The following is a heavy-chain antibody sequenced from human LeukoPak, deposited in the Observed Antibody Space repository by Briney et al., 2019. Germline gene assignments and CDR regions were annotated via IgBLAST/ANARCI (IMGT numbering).Heavy chain of an antibody. CDR1: GFTFSSYA. V-gene: IGHV3-30*01. CDR3: ASGPLPEHYYYYYMDV. Sequence: PGGSLRLSCAASGFTFSSYAMHWVRQAPGKGLEWVAVISYDGSNKYYADSVKGRFTISRDNSKNTLYLQMNSLRAEDTAVYYCASGPLPEHYYYYYMDVWGKGTTVTVSS. D-gene: IGHD2-15*01. CDR2: ISYDGSNK. J-gene: IGHJ6*03.